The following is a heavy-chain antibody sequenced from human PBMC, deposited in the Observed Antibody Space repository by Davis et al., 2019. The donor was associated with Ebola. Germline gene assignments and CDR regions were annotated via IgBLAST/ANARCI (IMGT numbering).Heavy chain of an antibody. Sequence: PSETLSLTCTVSGGSVNIGGFYWSWIRQRPGLGLEWLGSSYYNGVAYFRPSLRGRLIISVDTSKNEFSLKLGSVTAADTAVYFCARTRIGAAATADWFAPWSQGTLVTVAS. CDR2: SYYNGVA. V-gene: IGHV4-31*03. CDR1: GGSVNIGGFY. J-gene: IGHJ5*02. D-gene: IGHD6-13*01. CDR3: ARTRIGAAATADWFAP.